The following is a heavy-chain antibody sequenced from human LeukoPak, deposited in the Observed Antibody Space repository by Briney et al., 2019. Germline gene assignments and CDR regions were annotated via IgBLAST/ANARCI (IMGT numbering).Heavy chain of an antibody. CDR2: IYYSGST. CDR3: ARGRRLNGDYRY. D-gene: IGHD4-17*01. CDR1: GGSISSYY. V-gene: IGHV4-59*12. J-gene: IGHJ4*02. Sequence: PSETLSLTCTVSGGSISSYYWSWIRQPPGKGLEWIGYIYYSGSTNYNPSLKSRVTISVDTSRNQFSLKLSSVTAADTAVYYCARGRRLNGDYRYWGQGTLVTVSS.